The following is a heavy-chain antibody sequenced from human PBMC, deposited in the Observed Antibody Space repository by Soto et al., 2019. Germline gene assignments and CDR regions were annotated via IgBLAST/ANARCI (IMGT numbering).Heavy chain of an antibody. D-gene: IGHD3-22*01. V-gene: IGHV1-46*01. CDR1: GYTFTTYY. CDR3: MRDATSYHSSGYHWFDP. J-gene: IGHJ5*02. Sequence: GASVKVSCKASGYTFTTYYIHWVRQAPGQGLEWMGVINPSGGGTSYAEKFQGRVTMTRDTSTSTVYMELSSLRSEDTAFYYCMRDATSYHSSGYHWFDPWGQGTLVTVSS. CDR2: INPSGGGT.